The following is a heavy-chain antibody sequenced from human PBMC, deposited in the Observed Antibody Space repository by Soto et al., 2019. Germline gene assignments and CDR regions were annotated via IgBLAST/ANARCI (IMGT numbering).Heavy chain of an antibody. CDR3: ARGSGRYYIDYYGMDV. V-gene: IGHV1-2*02. CDR1: GYTFTSYD. CDR2: INAHSGGT. D-gene: IGHD1-26*01. J-gene: IGHJ6*02. Sequence: ASVKFPCKASGYTFTSYDIYWLRQAPGQGLEWMGWINAHSGGTEYAQKFQGRVTLTRDTSIATAYLTLTSLTSDDTALYYCARGSGRYYIDYYGMDVWGQGTTVTVSS.